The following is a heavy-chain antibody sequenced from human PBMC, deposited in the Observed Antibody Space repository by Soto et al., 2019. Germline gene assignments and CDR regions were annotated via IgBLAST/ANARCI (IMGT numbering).Heavy chain of an antibody. V-gene: IGHV3-21*01. CDR3: ARDWGGEGTFDY. CDR2: ISSSRSYI. CDR1: GFTLSSYS. J-gene: IGHJ4*02. D-gene: IGHD3-16*01. Sequence: EVQLVESGGGLVRPGGSLRLSCAASGFTLSSYSMNWVRQAPGKGLEWVSSISSSRSYIYYADSVKGRFTVSRDNAQNSLYLQMNSLRAEDTAVYYCARDWGGEGTFDYWGQGNLVTVSS.